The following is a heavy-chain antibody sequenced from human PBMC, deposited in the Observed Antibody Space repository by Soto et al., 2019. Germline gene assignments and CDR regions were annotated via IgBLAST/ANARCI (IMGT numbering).Heavy chain of an antibody. CDR1: GYTFTSYY. D-gene: IGHD3-16*01. V-gene: IGHV1-8*02. J-gene: IGHJ3*02. CDR3: ARYVDDAFDI. Sequence: ASVKVSCKASGYTFTSYYMHWVRQAPGQGLEWMGWMNPNSGNTGYAQKFQGRVTMTRNTSISTAYMELSSLRSEDTAVYYCARYVDDAFDIWGQGTMVTVSS. CDR2: MNPNSGNT.